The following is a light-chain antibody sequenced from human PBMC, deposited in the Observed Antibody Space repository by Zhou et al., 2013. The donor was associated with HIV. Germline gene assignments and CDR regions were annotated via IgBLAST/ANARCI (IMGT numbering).Light chain of an antibody. CDR1: QSVSSN. Sequence: PGERVTLSCRASQSVSSNLAWYQQKPGQAPRLLIYGASTRATGIPARFSGSGSGTEFTLTISNMQSEDFAVYYCQQYNNWPPWTFGQGTKVEIK. CDR3: QQYNNWPPWT. V-gene: IGKV3-15*01. CDR2: GAS. J-gene: IGKJ1*01.